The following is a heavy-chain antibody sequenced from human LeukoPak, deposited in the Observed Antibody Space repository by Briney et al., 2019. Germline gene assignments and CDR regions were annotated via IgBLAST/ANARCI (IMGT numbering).Heavy chain of an antibody. J-gene: IGHJ6*02. CDR1: GYTFTGYY. CDR3: AREGGLVPAAIYYYYGMDV. CDR2: INPNSGGT. V-gene: IGHV1-2*06. Sequence: GASVKVSCTASGYTFTGYYMHWVRQAPGQGLEWMGRINPNSGGTNYAQKFQGRVTMTRDTSISTAYMGLSRLRSDDTAVYYCAREGGLVPAAIYYYYGMDVWGQGTTVTVSS. D-gene: IGHD2-2*01.